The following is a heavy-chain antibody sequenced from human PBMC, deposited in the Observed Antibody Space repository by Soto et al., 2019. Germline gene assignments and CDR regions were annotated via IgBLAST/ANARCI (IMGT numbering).Heavy chain of an antibody. CDR3: ARGISNYFGSPWLHP. V-gene: IGHV4-59*11. Sequence: PSETLSLTCSVSGDSISSHYWSWIRQPPGKGLEWIGYISYSGSTNYNPSLKSRVTIFVHTSENQLSLSLSSVTAADTAVYFCARGISNYFGSPWLHPWGQGILVTSPQ. D-gene: IGHD3-10*01. CDR1: GDSISSHY. J-gene: IGHJ5*02. CDR2: ISYSGST.